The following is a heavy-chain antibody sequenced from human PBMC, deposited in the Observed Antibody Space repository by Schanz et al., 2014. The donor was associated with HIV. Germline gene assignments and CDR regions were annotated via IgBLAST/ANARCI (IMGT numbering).Heavy chain of an antibody. D-gene: IGHD2-15*01. CDR3: ARGYCSGGTCYSGDY. J-gene: IGHJ4*02. V-gene: IGHV1-18*01. Sequence: QVQLMQSGAEVKEPGASVKVSCKASGYTFSNYGINWVRQAPGQGLEWMGWISGYIGNTNYAQNLQDRVTMTTDTLTSTVYMELRSLRSDDTAVYYCARGYCSGGTCYSGDYWGQGTLVTVSS. CDR1: GYTFSNYG. CDR2: ISGYIGNT.